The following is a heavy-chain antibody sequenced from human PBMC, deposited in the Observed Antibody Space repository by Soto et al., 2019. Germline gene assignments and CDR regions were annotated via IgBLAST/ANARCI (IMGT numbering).Heavy chain of an antibody. CDR1: GGTFSSYA. D-gene: IGHD4-4*01. CDR3: ARRSTVTTALYYYGMDV. Sequence: ASVKVSCKASGGTFSSYAISWVRQAPGQGLEWMGGIIPIFGTANYAQKFQGRVTITADESTSTAYMELSSLRSEDTAVYYCARRSTVTTALYYYGMDVWGQGTTVTVSS. J-gene: IGHJ6*02. V-gene: IGHV1-69*13. CDR2: IIPIFGTA.